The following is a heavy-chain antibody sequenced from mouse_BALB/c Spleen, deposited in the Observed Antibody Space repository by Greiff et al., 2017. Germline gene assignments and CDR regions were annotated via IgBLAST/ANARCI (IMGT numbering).Heavy chain of an antibody. CDR2: INPSSGYT. J-gene: IGHJ4*01. D-gene: IGHD3-1*01. V-gene: IGHV1-4*01. CDR3: ARSGGNYAMDY. Sequence: VQLHQSGAELARPGASVKMSCKASGYTFTSYTMHWVKQRPGQGLEWIGYINPSSGYTNYNQKFKDKATLTADKSSSTAYMQLSSLTSEDSAVYFCARSGGNYAMDYWGQGTSVTVSS. CDR1: GYTFTSYT.